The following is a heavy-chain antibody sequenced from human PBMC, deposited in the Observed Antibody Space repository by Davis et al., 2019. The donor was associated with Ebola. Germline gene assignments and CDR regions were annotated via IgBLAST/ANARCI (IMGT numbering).Heavy chain of an antibody. Sequence: MPSETLSLTCTVSGGSMTTYYWSWIRQPPGKGLEWIGYIYYSGITKYNPSLKVRVTISVDTSKNQFSLNLDSMTAADSAVYYCARGQRGYSFWGRGTLVIVSS. CDR2: IYYSGIT. CDR3: ARGQRGYSF. J-gene: IGHJ4*02. D-gene: IGHD5-18*01. CDR1: GGSMTTYY. V-gene: IGHV4-59*01.